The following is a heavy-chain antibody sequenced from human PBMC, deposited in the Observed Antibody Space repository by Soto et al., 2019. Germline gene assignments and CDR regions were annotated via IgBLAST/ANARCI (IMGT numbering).Heavy chain of an antibody. CDR1: GGTFSSYA. V-gene: IGHV1-69*13. CDR3: ARGRDYYDSSGYYYDFDY. D-gene: IGHD3-22*01. CDR2: IIPIFGTT. J-gene: IGHJ4*02. Sequence: SVKVSCKASGGTFSSYAISWVRQAPGQGLEWMGGIIPIFGTTNYAQKFQGRVTITADESTSTAYMELSSLRSEDTAVYYCARGRDYYDSSGYYYDFDYWGQGTLVTVSS.